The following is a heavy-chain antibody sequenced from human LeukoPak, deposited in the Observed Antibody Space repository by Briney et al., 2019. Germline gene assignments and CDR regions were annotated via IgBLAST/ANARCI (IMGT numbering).Heavy chain of an antibody. D-gene: IGHD1-26*01. V-gene: IGHV3-21*05. CDR3: ARVGSRGYYFDY. Sequence: GGSLRLSCVASGFTFSSYSMSWIRQAPGKGLEWVSHISGSSTYTNYADSVKGRFTISRDNANNSLYLQMNSLTAEDTAVFYCARVGSRGYYFDYWGQGTLVSVSS. CDR2: ISGSSTYT. J-gene: IGHJ4*02. CDR1: GFTFSSYS.